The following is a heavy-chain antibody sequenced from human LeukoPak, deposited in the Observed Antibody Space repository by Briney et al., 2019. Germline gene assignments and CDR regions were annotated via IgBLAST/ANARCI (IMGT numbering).Heavy chain of an antibody. CDR1: GGSFSGYY. CDR2: INHSGST. CDR3: ARVRRGNSSGWYIPSPYYYYGMDV. Sequence: SETLSLTCAVCGGSFSGYYWSWIRQPPGKGLEWIGEINHSGSTNYNPSLKSRVTISVDTSKNQFSLKLSSVTAADTAVYYCARVRRGNSSGWYIPSPYYYYGMDVWGQGTTVTVSS. D-gene: IGHD6-19*01. J-gene: IGHJ6*02. V-gene: IGHV4-34*01.